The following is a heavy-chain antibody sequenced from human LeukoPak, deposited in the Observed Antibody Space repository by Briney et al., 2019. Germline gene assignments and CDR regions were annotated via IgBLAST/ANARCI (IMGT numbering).Heavy chain of an antibody. J-gene: IGHJ6*02. CDR3: ARGGGLDV. V-gene: IGHV3-23*01. CDR1: GFTFSNYA. D-gene: IGHD3-16*01. Sequence: GGSLRLSCAASGFTFSNYAMIWVRQAPGKGLEWVSAISGSGATKYYADSVKGRFTISRDNAKNSLYLQMSNLRAEDTAVYFCARGGGLDVWGQGATVTVSS. CDR2: ISGSGATK.